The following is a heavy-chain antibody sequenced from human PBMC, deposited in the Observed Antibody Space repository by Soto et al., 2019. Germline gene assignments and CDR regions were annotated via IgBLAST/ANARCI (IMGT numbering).Heavy chain of an antibody. Sequence: QVQVVESGGGVVQPGTSLRLSCVGSGFTFRSFVIHWVGQAPGKGLEWVALTSYDGSNKYYDDSVKGRFTISRDNSRNTVDLQMDSLRLEDTALYYCARWGTTGGLDVWGQGTLVSVSS. J-gene: IGHJ4*02. CDR3: ARWGTTGGLDV. V-gene: IGHV3-30*19. CDR1: GFTFRSFV. CDR2: TSYDGSNK. D-gene: IGHD3-16*01.